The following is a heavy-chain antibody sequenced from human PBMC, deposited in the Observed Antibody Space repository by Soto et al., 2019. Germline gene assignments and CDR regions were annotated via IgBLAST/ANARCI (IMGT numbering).Heavy chain of an antibody. CDR1: GASISSVYW. Sequence: PSETLSLTCDVSGASISSVYWWSWVRQSPGKGLEWIGEISQRGSANYRPSLKSRVTMSLDTSKNQFSLRLTSVTAADTVVYYCARYSALSGTYYFDYWGQGTLVTVSS. CDR2: ISQRGSA. CDR3: ARYSALSGTYYFDY. D-gene: IGHD6-13*01. V-gene: IGHV4-4*02. J-gene: IGHJ4*02.